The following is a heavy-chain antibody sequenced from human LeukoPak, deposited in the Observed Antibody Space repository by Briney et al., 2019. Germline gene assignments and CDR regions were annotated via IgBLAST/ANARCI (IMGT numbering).Heavy chain of an antibody. Sequence: ASVKVSCEASGYTFTDYHIHWVRQAPGQGLEWLGWINPNGGGTNYARKLQGRVTMTRETSISTAYMELSRLTSDDTAVYYCAAGLRDVWGQGTTVTVSS. CDR1: GYTFTDYH. J-gene: IGHJ6*02. V-gene: IGHV1-2*02. CDR3: AAGLRDV. CDR2: INPNGGGT.